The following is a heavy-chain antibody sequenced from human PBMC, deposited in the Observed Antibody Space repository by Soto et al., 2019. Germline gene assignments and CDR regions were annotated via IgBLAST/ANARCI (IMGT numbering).Heavy chain of an antibody. V-gene: IGHV1-69*12. CDR2: IIPLFPTA. CDR3: ALSFGGSGNLAFDI. D-gene: IGHD3-16*01. J-gene: IGHJ3*02. CDR1: GSTFSTSA. Sequence: QVHLVQSGAEVKKPGSSVKVSCKASGSTFSTSAIAWVRQAPGQGLQWMGGIIPLFPTANYAQKFQGRVTITADESTTTAYMEMSSLRSEDTAMYYCALSFGGSGNLAFDIWGQGTMATVSS.